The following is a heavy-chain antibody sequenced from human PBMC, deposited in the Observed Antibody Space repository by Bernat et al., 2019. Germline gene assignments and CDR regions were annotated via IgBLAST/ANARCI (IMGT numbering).Heavy chain of an antibody. Sequence: DVQLVESGGGLVQPGGSLRLSCAASGFTFSIYWMSCVRQAPGKGLEWVANIKQDGSEKYVVDSVKGRFTISRDNAKNTLYLQMNSMRAGDTAVYYCARDMQPAGGRRFLEWLLLDAFDIWGQGTMVTVSS. CDR3: ARDMQPAGGRRFLEWLLLDAFDI. CDR2: IKQDGSEK. J-gene: IGHJ3*02. CDR1: GFTFSIYW. D-gene: IGHD3-3*01. V-gene: IGHV3-7*04.